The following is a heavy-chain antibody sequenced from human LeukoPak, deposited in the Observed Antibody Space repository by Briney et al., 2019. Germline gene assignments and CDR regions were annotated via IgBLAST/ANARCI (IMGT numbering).Heavy chain of an antibody. J-gene: IGHJ6*04. D-gene: IGHD3-10*02. CDR1: GFTFSSYE. CDR3: AELGITMIGGV. CDR2: LSGTGGDI. V-gene: IGHV3-48*03. Sequence: GGSLRLSCAASGFTFSSYEMNWVRQAPGKGLEWVSALSGTGGDIYYADSVKGRFTISRDNAKNSLYLQMNSLRAEDTAVYYCAELGITMIGGVWGKGTTVTISS.